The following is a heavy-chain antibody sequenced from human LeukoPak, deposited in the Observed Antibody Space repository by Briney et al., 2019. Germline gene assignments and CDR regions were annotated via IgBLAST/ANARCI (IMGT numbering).Heavy chain of an antibody. V-gene: IGHV1-69*05. CDR2: IIPIFGTA. CDR3: ASPSYYGSGSYYSNYYYYMDV. D-gene: IGHD3-10*01. Sequence: SVKVSCKASGGTFSSYAISWVRQAPGQGPEWMGGIIPIFGTANYAQKFQGRVTITTDESTSTAYMELSSLRSEDTAVYYCASPSYYGSGSYYSNYYYYMDVWGKGTTVTVSS. J-gene: IGHJ6*03. CDR1: GGTFSSYA.